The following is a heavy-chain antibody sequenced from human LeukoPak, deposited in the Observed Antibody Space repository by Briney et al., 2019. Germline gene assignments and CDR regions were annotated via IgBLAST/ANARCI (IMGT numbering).Heavy chain of an antibody. CDR3: ARGGAVAWYEGGDY. D-gene: IGHD6-19*01. J-gene: IGHJ4*02. CDR2: ISYDGSNK. V-gene: IGHV3-30-3*01. Sequence: PGGSLRLSCAASGFTFSSYAMHWVRQASGKGLEWVAVISYDGSNKYYADSVKGRFTISRDNSKNTLYLQMNSLRAEDTAVYYCARGGAVAWYEGGDYWGQGTLVTVSS. CDR1: GFTFSSYA.